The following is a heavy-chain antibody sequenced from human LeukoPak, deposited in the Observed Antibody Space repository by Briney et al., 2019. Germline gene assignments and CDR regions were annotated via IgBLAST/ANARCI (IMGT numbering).Heavy chain of an antibody. CDR1: GFTFSSYA. J-gene: IGHJ4*02. CDR2: ISGGGGST. D-gene: IGHD3-10*01. V-gene: IGHV3-23*01. CDR3: AKDGWFGEFLDY. Sequence: GGSLRLSCAASGFTFSSYAMSWVRQAPGKGLEWVSAISGGGGSTYYADSVKGRFTISRDNSKNTLYLQMNSLRAEDTAVYYCAKDGWFGEFLDYWGQGTLVTVSS.